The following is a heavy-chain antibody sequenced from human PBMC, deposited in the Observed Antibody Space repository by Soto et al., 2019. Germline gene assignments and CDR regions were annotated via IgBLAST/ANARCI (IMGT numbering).Heavy chain of an antibody. D-gene: IGHD6-25*01. Sequence: QVQLVQSGAEVKKPGASVKVSCKASGYTFTNYYMHWVRQAPRQGLDWMGIINPSGGSTSYAQKSQGRVTMTSDTSTSTVYMELSSLRSEDTAVYYCARGDGRGSSGFYYYYGMDVWGHGTTVTVSS. J-gene: IGHJ6*02. CDR1: GYTFTNYY. CDR2: INPSGGST. V-gene: IGHV1-46*01. CDR3: ARGDGRGSSGFYYYYGMDV.